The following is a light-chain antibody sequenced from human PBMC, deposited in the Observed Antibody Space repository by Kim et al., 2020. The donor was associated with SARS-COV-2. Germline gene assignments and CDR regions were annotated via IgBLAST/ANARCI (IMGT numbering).Light chain of an antibody. CDR2: GAS. CDR1: QSISTY. J-gene: IGKJ2*03. CDR3: QQSYSVPHS. V-gene: IGKV1-39*01. Sequence: DIQMTQAPSSLSASVGDRVTISCRASQSISTYLHWYQQRPGKAPKLLIHGASTLDSGVSSRFSGSGYGTDFTLTISSLQPEDFVTYYCQQSYSVPHSFGQGTKVDIK.